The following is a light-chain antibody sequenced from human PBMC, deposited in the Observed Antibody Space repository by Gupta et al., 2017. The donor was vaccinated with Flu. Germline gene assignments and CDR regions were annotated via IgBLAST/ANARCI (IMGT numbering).Light chain of an antibody. V-gene: IGKV3-11*01. CDR3: QQRSNWPSLT. CDR2: DAS. J-gene: IGKJ5*01. Sequence: EIVLTQSPATLSLSPGERATLSCRASQSVSSYLAWYQQKPGQAPRLLIYDASNRSTGIPARFCGSGCGTEFTLTISSREPEDFAVYYCQQRSNWPSLTFGQGTRVEIK. CDR1: QSVSSY.